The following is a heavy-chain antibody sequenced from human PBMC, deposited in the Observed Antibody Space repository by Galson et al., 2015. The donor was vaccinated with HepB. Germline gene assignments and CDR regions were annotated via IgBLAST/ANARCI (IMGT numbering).Heavy chain of an antibody. CDR1: GGSISSGDYY. J-gene: IGHJ4*02. CDR3: AREVDDYADQEDY. V-gene: IGHV4-30-4*01. CDR2: IYYSGST. D-gene: IGHD4-17*01. Sequence: LSLTCTVSGGSISSGDYYWSWIRQPPGKGLEWIGYIYYSGSTYYNPSLKSRVTISVDTSKNQFSLKLTSVTAADTAVYYCAREVDDYADQEDYWGQGTLVTVSS.